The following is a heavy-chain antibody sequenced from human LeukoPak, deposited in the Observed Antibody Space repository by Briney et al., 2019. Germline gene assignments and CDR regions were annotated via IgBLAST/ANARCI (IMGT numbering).Heavy chain of an antibody. CDR1: GYTFTSYD. D-gene: IGHD1-26*01. V-gene: IGHV1-8*01. J-gene: IGHJ4*02. Sequence: PGASVKVSCKASGYTFTSYDINWVRQATGQGLEWMGWMNPNSGNTGYAQKFQGRATMTRNTSISTAYMELSSLRSEDTAVYYCARDRFGGSYLRPFDYWGQGTLVTVSS. CDR3: ARDRFGGSYLRPFDY. CDR2: MNPNSGNT.